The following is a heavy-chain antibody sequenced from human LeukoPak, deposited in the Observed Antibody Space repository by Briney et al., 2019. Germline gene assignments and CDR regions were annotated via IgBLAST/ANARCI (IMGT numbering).Heavy chain of an antibody. D-gene: IGHD3-3*01. CDR3: AKCTIFGPIDY. CDR1: GFSFTSYG. V-gene: IGHV3-23*01. CDR2: ISGSGGST. Sequence: PGGSLRLSCAASGFSFTSYGMSWVRQAPGKGLEWVSAISGSGGSTYYADSVKGRFTISRDDSKNTLYLQMNSLRAEDTAVYYCAKCTIFGPIDYWGQGTLVTVSS. J-gene: IGHJ4*02.